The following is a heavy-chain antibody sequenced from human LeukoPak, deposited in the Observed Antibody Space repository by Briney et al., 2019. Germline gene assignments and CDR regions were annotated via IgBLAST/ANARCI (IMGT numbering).Heavy chain of an antibody. D-gene: IGHD6-19*01. CDR2: IYYSGST. CDR3: ARAPTGGAVAAAYYFDY. Sequence: SETLSLTCTVSGGSLSSYYWSWIRQPPGKGLEGIGYIYYSGSTNYNPSLKSRVTISVNTSKNQFSLTLSSVTAADTAVYYFARAPTGGAVAAAYYFDYWGQGTLVTVSS. V-gene: IGHV4-59*01. CDR1: GGSLSSYY. J-gene: IGHJ4*02.